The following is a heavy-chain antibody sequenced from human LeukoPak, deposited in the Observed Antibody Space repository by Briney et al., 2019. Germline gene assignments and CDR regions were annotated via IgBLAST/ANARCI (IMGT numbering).Heavy chain of an antibody. CDR3: ANLHPITMIVVEGGY. CDR2: ISGSGST. D-gene: IGHD3-22*01. Sequence: GGSLRLSCAASGFTFSSYAMSWVRQAPGKGLEWVSAISGSGSTYYADSVKGRFTISRDNSKNTLYLQMNSLRAEDTAVYYCANLHPITMIVVEGGYWGQGTLVTVSS. CDR1: GFTFSSYA. V-gene: IGHV3-23*01. J-gene: IGHJ4*02.